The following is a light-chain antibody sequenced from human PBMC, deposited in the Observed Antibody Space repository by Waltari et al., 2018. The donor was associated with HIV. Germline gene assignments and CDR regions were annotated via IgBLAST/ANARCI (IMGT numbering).Light chain of an antibody. Sequence: IVFTPSPGPLSFSPGEKTPPPCRASQTVGNSELAWYQQKPGQAPRLLIYGASSRAANIPDRFSGSGSGKDFTLSIGTLEHGDVAVYYCQQYDRSPWTFGEGTKVEIK. V-gene: IGKV3-20*01. CDR1: QTVGNSE. CDR3: QQYDRSPWT. CDR2: GAS. J-gene: IGKJ1*01.